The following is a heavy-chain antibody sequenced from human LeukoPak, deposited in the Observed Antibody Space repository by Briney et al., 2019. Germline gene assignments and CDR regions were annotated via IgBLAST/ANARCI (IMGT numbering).Heavy chain of an antibody. V-gene: IGHV4-34*01. J-gene: IGHJ6*03. Sequence: KPSETLSLTCAVYGGSFSGYYWSRIRQPPGKGLEWIGEINHSGSTNYNPSLKSRVTISVDTSKNQFSLKLSSVTAADTAVYYCARGGCTNGVCYTNYYYYMDVWGKGTTVTVSS. CDR2: INHSGST. CDR3: ARGGCTNGVCYTNYYYYMDV. D-gene: IGHD2-8*01. CDR1: GGSFSGYY.